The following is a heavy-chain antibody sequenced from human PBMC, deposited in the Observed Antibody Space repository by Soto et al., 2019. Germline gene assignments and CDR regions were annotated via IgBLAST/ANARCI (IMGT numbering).Heavy chain of an antibody. CDR1: GFTFSSYW. D-gene: IGHD3-3*01. Sequence: GGSLRLSCVASGFTFSSYWMHWVRQAPGKGLVWVSRINSDGSSTSYADSVKGRFTISRDNAKNTLYLQMNSLRAEDTAVYYCARGPKGITIFGVVRTRVDYGMDVWGQGTTVTVSS. CDR3: ARGPKGITIFGVVRTRVDYGMDV. J-gene: IGHJ6*02. CDR2: INSDGSST. V-gene: IGHV3-74*01.